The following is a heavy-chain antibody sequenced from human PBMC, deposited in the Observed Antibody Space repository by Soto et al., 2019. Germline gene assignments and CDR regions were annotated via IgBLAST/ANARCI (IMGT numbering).Heavy chain of an antibody. CDR1: GFTFSSFA. Sequence: SLRLSCAASGFTFSSFAMTWVRQAPGKGLEWVSLISGGDSTHYADFVKGRFTISRDNSKNTLYLQMNSLRAEDTAVYYCAKGTALVIYYYYAMDVWGQGTTVTVSS. CDR3: AKGTALVIYYYYAMDV. J-gene: IGHJ6*02. D-gene: IGHD3-9*01. CDR2: ISGGDST. V-gene: IGHV3-23*01.